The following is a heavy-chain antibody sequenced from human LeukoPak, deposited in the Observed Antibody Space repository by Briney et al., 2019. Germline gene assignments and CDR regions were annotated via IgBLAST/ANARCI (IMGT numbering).Heavy chain of an antibody. D-gene: IGHD4/OR15-4a*01. CDR1: GFTFSSYG. CDR2: IYSDNT. CDR3: ARRAGAYSHPYDY. V-gene: IGHV3-NL1*01. J-gene: IGHJ4*01. Sequence: GGSLRLSCAASGFTFSSYGMHWVRQAPGKGLEWVSFIYSDNTHYSDSVKGRFTISRDNSKNTLYLQMNSLRAEDTAVYYCARRAGAYSHPYDYWGQEPWSPSP.